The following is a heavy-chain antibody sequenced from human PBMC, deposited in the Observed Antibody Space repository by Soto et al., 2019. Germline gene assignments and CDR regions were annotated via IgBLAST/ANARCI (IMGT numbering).Heavy chain of an antibody. V-gene: IGHV3-48*01. Sequence: HPGGSLRLSCAASGFTFSSYSMNWVRQAPGKGLEWVSYISSSSSTIYYADSVKGRFTISRDNAKNSLYLQMNSLRAEDTAVYYCARNPTVRTYYYYYMDVWGKGTTVTVSS. J-gene: IGHJ6*03. CDR3: ARNPTVRTYYYYYMDV. CDR2: ISSSSSTI. CDR1: GFTFSSYS. D-gene: IGHD4-4*01.